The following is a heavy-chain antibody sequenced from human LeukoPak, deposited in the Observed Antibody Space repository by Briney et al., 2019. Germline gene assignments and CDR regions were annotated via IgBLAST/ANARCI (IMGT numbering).Heavy chain of an antibody. V-gene: IGHV3-48*03. CDR3: AREPYYYGMDV. CDR1: GFTFSSYE. CDR2: ISSSGSTI. Sequence: GGSLRLSCAASGFTFSSYEMNWVRQAPGKGLEWVSYISSSGSTIHYADSVKGRFTISRDNAKNSLYLQMNSLRAEDTAVYYCAREPYYYGMDVWGQGTTVTVSS. J-gene: IGHJ6*02.